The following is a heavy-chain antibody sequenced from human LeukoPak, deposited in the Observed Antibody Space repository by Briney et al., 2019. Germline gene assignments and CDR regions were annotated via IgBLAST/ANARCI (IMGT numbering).Heavy chain of an antibody. CDR1: GASFSGYY. D-gene: IGHD2-2*01. Sequence: PSETLPLTCAVYGASFSGYYWSWIRQPPGKGLEWVGEINHSGSTNYNPSLKSRVTISVDTSKNHFSLKLSSVTAADTAVYYWASGVPAYCSSTSCYPFAYWGQGTLVTVSS. J-gene: IGHJ4*02. V-gene: IGHV4-34*01. CDR3: ASGVPAYCSSTSCYPFAY. CDR2: INHSGST.